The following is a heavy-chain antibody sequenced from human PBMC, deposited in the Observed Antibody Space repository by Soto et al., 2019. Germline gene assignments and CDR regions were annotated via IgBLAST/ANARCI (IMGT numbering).Heavy chain of an antibody. CDR1: GYTFAGYY. CDR2: INPNSGGT. J-gene: IGHJ4*02. D-gene: IGHD3-10*01. Sequence: ASVKVSCKASGYTFAGYYVHWVRQAPGQGLEWMGWINPNSGGTIYSQKFQGRVTMTRDTSINTAYMALSSLTFDDTAVYYCASTGNFGSGTSFRVDYWGQGTLVTVSS. CDR3: ASTGNFGSGTSFRVDY. V-gene: IGHV1-2*02.